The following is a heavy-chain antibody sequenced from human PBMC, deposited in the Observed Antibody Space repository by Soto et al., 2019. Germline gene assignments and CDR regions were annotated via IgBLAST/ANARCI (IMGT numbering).Heavy chain of an antibody. D-gene: IGHD6-19*01. CDR1: GFTFSDYA. CDR2: VSHDGRNT. CDR3: AKGGRQWLVTSDFNY. Sequence: VQLVESGGGVVQPGRSLRLSCAASGFTFSDYAMHWVRQAPGKGLEWVAVVSHDGRNTHYADSVKGRFTISRDSSKNTVSLEMTSLGAEDTAGYSCAKGGRQWLVTSDFNYWGQGALGAVSS. V-gene: IGHV3-30*18. J-gene: IGHJ4*02.